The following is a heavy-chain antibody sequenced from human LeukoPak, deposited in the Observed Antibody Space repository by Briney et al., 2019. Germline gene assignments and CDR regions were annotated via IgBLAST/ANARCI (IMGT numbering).Heavy chain of an antibody. CDR3: ARDAVDTANAV. CDR2: INSDGSIT. CDR1: GFTFTTYW. V-gene: IGHV3-74*01. D-gene: IGHD5-18*01. J-gene: IGHJ6*02. Sequence: GGSLRLSCAASGFTFTTYWMHWVRQAPGKGLVWVSHINSDGSITSYADSVKGRITISRDNAKNTLYLQMNSLRAEDTAVYYCARDAVDTANAVWGQGTTVTVSS.